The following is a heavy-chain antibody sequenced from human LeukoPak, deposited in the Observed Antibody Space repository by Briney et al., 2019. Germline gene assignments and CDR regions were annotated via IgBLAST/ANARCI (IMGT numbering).Heavy chain of an antibody. Sequence: GGSLRFSCAASGFTVSSNYMSWVRQAPGKGLEWVSVTYSNGRTYYADSVKGRFTISRDISKNTLYLQMNSLRAEDTAVYYCARVLSGRGSLYDYYYYMDGWGKGTTVTISS. D-gene: IGHD3-10*01. J-gene: IGHJ6*03. CDR2: TYSNGRT. CDR1: GFTVSSNY. CDR3: ARVLSGRGSLYDYYYYMDG. V-gene: IGHV3-53*01.